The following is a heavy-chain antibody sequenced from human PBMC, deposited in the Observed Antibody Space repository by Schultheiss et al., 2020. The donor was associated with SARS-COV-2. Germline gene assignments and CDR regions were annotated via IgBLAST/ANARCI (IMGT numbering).Heavy chain of an antibody. CDR3: AGVRAYGFGYDAFDI. Sequence: SETLSLTCTVSGGSISSYYWGWIRQPPGKGLEWIGSIYYSGSTNYNLSLKSRVTISEDTSKNQFSLKLTSVIAADTAVYYCAGVRAYGFGYDAFDIWGQGTMVTVSS. J-gene: IGHJ3*02. CDR1: GGSISSYY. V-gene: IGHV4-59*01. D-gene: IGHD5-18*01. CDR2: IYYSGST.